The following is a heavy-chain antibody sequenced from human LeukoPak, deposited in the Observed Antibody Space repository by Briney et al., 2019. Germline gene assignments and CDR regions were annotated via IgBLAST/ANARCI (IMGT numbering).Heavy chain of an antibody. CDR3: ARVKYGSGWYSQYFQH. CDR1: GGTFSSYA. CDR2: IIPIFGTA. J-gene: IGHJ1*01. Sequence: SVKVSCKASGGTFSSYAISWVRQAPGQGLEWMGGIIPIFGTANYAQKFQGRVTITADESTSTAYMELSSLRSEDTAVYYCARVKYGSGWYSQYFQHWGQGTLVTVSS. V-gene: IGHV1-69*13. D-gene: IGHD6-19*01.